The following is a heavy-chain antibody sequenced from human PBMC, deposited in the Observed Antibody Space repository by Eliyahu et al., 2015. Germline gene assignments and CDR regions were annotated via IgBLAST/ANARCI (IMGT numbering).Heavy chain of an antibody. D-gene: IGHD4-17*01. J-gene: IGHJ4*02. CDR2: IWYDGSNK. CDR1: GFTFSSYG. Sequence: QVQLVESGGGVVQPGRSLRLSCAASGFTFSSYGMHWVRQAPGKGLEWVAVIWYDGSNKYYADSVKGRFTISRDNSKNTLYLQMNSLRAEDTAVYYCARDLLPYGDFFDYWGQGTLVTVSS. CDR3: ARDLLPYGDFFDY. V-gene: IGHV3-33*01.